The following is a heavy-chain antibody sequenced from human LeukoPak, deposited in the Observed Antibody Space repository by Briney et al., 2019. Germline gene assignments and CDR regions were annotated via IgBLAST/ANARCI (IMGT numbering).Heavy chain of an antibody. Sequence: GGSLRLSCAASGFTFSRFAMHWVRQAPGKGLEWVAVMSSDEKTKYHTDSVEGRFTVSRDNSKSTLYLQMNSLRAEDTAVYYCTRDRRGGSSQDWGQGTLVTVSS. J-gene: IGHJ4*02. CDR1: GFTFSRFA. V-gene: IGHV3-30*14. CDR2: MSSDEKTK. D-gene: IGHD2-15*01. CDR3: TRDRRGGSSQD.